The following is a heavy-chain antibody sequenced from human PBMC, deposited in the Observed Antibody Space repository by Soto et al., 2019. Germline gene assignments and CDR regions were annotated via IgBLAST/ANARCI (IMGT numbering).Heavy chain of an antibody. J-gene: IGHJ4*02. Sequence: QVQLVQSGAEVKKPGSSVKVSCKASGGTFSSYAISWVRQAPGQGLEWMGGIIPTFGTANYAQKFQGRVTITADESTSTAYMELSSLRSEDTAVYYCARARRPHYYDSSGYYHFDYWGQGTLVTVSS. CDR3: ARARRPHYYDSSGYYHFDY. CDR1: GGTFSSYA. V-gene: IGHV1-69*01. CDR2: IIPTFGTA. D-gene: IGHD3-22*01.